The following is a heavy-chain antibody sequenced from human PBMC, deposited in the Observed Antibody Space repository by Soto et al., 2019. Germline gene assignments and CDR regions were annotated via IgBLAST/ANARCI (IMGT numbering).Heavy chain of an antibody. J-gene: IGHJ5*02. V-gene: IGHV4-34*02. CDR3: XXXXXPXKGGRT. Sequence: QVQLQQWGAGLLKPSETLSLTCAVHSGSFSSYYCTWTRQPPGKGLEWIGEIHPSGDTDYNPSLSNRVTISLDTSKSQFSXXXXXXXXXXXXXXXXXXXXXPXKGGRTWGQGTLVTVXS. CDR1: SGSFSSYY. D-gene: IGHD3-16*01. CDR2: IHPSGDT.